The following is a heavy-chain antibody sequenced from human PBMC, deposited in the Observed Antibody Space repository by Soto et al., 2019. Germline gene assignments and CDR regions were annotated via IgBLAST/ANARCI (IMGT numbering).Heavy chain of an antibody. CDR2: IIPIFGTA. J-gene: IGHJ6*02. CDR3: ARMDTIFGVVTPKAYYYGMDV. Sequence: SVKVSCKASGGTFSSYAISWVRQAPGQGLEWMGGIIPIFGTANYAQKFQGRVTITADESTSTAYMELSSLRSEDTAVYYCARMDTIFGVVTPKAYYYGMDVWGQGTTVTVSS. V-gene: IGHV1-69*13. D-gene: IGHD3-3*01. CDR1: GGTFSSYA.